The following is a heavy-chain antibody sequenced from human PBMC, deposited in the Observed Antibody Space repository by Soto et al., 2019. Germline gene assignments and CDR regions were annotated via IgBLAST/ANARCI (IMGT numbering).Heavy chain of an antibody. CDR2: IIPIFGTA. CDR1: GGTFSSYA. J-gene: IGHJ6*02. Sequence: SVKVSCKASGGTFSSYAISWVRQAPGQGLEWMGGIIPIFGTANYAQKFQGRVTITADESTSTAYMELSSLRSEDTAVYYCALYPPGLRHGMDVWGQGTTVTVSS. D-gene: IGHD3-16*01. CDR3: ALYPPGLRHGMDV. V-gene: IGHV1-69*13.